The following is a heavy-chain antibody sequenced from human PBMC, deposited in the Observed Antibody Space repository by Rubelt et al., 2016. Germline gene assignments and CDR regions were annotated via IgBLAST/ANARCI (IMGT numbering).Heavy chain of an antibody. V-gene: IGHV4-59*08. Sequence: QVQLQESGPGLVKPSETLSLTCTVSGGSISSYYWGWIRQPPGKGLEWIAYIYYSGSTNYNPSLKNRVTISGETHKKQFSLKLRSVTAADTAVYYRARHQSCGGGVCSTGRWFDPWGQGTLVTVSS. CDR2: IYYSGST. CDR1: GGSISSYY. D-gene: IGHD2-8*02. CDR3: ARHQSCGGGVCSTGRWFDP. J-gene: IGHJ5*02.